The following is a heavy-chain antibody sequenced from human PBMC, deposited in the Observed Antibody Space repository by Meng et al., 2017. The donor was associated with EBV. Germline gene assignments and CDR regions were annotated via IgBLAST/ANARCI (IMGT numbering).Heavy chain of an antibody. CDR1: GGSISSSSYY. V-gene: IGHV4-39*07. J-gene: IGHJ4*02. Sequence: QLPVTDVVPGLVKPSETLSLTCIVSGGSISSSSYYWGWIRQPPGKGLEWIGSIYYSGSTYYNPSLKSRVTISVDTSKNQFSLKLSSVTAADTAVYYCAREGDRDSSGYYYYRGQGTLVTVSS. CDR2: IYYSGST. D-gene: IGHD3-22*01. CDR3: AREGDRDSSGYYYY.